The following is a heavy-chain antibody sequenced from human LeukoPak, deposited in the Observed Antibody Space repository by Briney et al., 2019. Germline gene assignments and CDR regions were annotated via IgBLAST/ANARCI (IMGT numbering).Heavy chain of an antibody. J-gene: IGHJ6*03. CDR1: GYTFTSYG. D-gene: IGHD3-22*01. CDR2: ISAYNGNT. Sequence: ASVKVSCKASGYTFTSYGISWVRQAPRQGLEWMGWISAYNGNTNYAQKLQGRVTMTTDTSTSTAYMELRSLRSDDTAVYYCARVNYDSSGYTYYYYYYMDVWGKGTTVTISS. CDR3: ARVNYDSSGYTYYYYYYMDV. V-gene: IGHV1-18*01.